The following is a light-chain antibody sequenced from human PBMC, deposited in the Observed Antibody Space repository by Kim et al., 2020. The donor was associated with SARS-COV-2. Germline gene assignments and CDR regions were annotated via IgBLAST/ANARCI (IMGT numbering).Light chain of an antibody. CDR1: SSNNGAGYD. Sequence: RVTISCTGSSSNNGAGYDVHWYQQLPGTAPKLLIYGNSNRPSGVPDRFSGSKSGTSASLAITGLQAEDEADYYFQSYDSSLSGVLFGGGTQLTVL. V-gene: IGLV1-40*01. J-gene: IGLJ2*01. CDR2: GNS. CDR3: QSYDSSLSGVL.